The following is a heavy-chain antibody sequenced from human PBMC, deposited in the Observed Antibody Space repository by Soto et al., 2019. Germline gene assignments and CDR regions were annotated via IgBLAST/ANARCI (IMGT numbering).Heavy chain of an antibody. CDR3: ARGPGASGTYHYYFDY. J-gene: IGHJ4*02. V-gene: IGHV4-59*02. CDR2: IYNTGST. Sequence: SETLSLTCTVSGDSVSTYWWSWIRQPPGKGLEWIAYIYNTGSTNYNPSPKSRVTISLDASKNQFSLKLSSVTAADTAVYYCARGPGASGTYHYYFDYWGPGTLVTVSS. D-gene: IGHD3-10*01. CDR1: GDSVSTYW.